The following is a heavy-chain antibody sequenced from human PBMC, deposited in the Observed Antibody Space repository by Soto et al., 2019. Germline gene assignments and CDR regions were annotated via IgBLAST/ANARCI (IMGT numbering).Heavy chain of an antibody. CDR2: ISSSSTTI. CDR3: ATSFITTFGTTA. V-gene: IGHV3-48*01. Sequence: EVQLVESGGGLVQPGGSLRLSCEASGFTFSNFGINWVRQAPGKGLEWVSHISSSSTTIYYAESVKGRFTISRDNAKNSLYLQMSSRRGEDTAVYYCATSFITTFGTTAWGQGTLVTVSS. CDR1: GFTFSNFG. J-gene: IGHJ4*02. D-gene: IGHD1-1*01.